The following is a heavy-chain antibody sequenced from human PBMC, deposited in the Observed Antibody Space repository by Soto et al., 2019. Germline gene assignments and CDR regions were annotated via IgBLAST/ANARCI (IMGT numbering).Heavy chain of an antibody. CDR1: GGSISSSNW. CDR3: AGEAYSGYEGLGFDY. D-gene: IGHD5-12*01. J-gene: IGHJ4*02. V-gene: IGHV4-4*02. CDR2: IYHSGST. Sequence: PSETLSLTCAVSGGSISSSNWWSWVRQPPGKGLEWIGEIYHSGSTNYNPSLKSRVTISVDTSKNQFSLKLSSVTAADTAVYYCAGEAYSGYEGLGFDYWGQGTLVTVSS.